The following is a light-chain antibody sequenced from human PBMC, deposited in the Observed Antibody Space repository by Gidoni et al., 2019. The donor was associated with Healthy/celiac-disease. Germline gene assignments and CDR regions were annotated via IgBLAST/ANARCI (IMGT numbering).Light chain of an antibody. V-gene: IGLV2-11*01. Sequence: QSALTQPRSVSGSPGQSVTISCTGTSSDVGGYNYVSWYQPPPGKAPKLMIYDVSKRPSGVPDRFSGSKSGNTASLTISGLQAEDEADYYCCSYAGSYTFEVFGGGTKLTVL. J-gene: IGLJ2*01. CDR3: CSYAGSYTFEV. CDR2: DVS. CDR1: SSDVGGYNY.